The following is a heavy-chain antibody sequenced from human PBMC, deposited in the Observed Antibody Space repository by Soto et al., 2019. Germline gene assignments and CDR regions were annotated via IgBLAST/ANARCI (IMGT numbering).Heavy chain of an antibody. J-gene: IGHJ4*02. V-gene: IGHV1-18*01. CDR2: ISAYNGNT. D-gene: IGHD3-10*01. CDR3: ARDRWFGEYDYFDY. Sequence: ASVKVSCKASGYTFTSYGISWVRQAPGQGLEWMGWISAYNGNTNYAQKLQGRVTMTTDTSTSTAYMELRSLRSDDTAVCYCARDRWFGEYDYFDYWGQGTLVTVSS. CDR1: GYTFTSYG.